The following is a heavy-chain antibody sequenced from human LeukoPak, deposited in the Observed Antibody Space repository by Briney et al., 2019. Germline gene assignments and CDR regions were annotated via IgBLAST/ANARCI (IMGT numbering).Heavy chain of an antibody. CDR2: SGST. V-gene: IGHV4-38-2*02. Sequence: SETLSLTCTVSGYSISSGYYWGWIRQPPGKGLEWIGSGSTYYNPSLKSRVTISVDTSKNQFSLKLSSVTAADTAVYYCAREEIRSWFDPWGQGTLVTVSS. J-gene: IGHJ5*02. CDR1: GYSISSGYY. D-gene: IGHD5-24*01. CDR3: AREEIRSWFDP.